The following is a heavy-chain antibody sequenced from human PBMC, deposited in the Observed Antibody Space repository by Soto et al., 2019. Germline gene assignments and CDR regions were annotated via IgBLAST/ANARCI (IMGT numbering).Heavy chain of an antibody. Sequence: GASVKVSCKASGYTFTSYGISWVRQAPGQGLEWMGWISAYNGNTNYAQKLQGRVTMTRDTSISTAYMELSRLRSDDTAVYYCARDPGNSQYYFDYWGQGTLVTVSS. CDR3: ARDPGNSQYYFDY. D-gene: IGHD4-4*01. CDR1: GYTFTSYG. J-gene: IGHJ4*02. V-gene: IGHV1-18*01. CDR2: ISAYNGNT.